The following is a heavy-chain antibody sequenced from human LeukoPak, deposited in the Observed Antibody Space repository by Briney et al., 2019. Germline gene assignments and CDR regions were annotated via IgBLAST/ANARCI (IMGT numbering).Heavy chain of an antibody. Sequence: PSETLSLTCTVSGGSISSSSYYWGWIRQPPGKGLEWIASVFYSGTTFYNPSLKSRVTMSVDTSKNQFSLKLSSVTATDTAVYYCARPIGYKPLDAFDIWGQGTMVTVSS. D-gene: IGHD2-2*02. CDR2: VFYSGTT. CDR1: GGSISSSSYY. CDR3: ARPIGYKPLDAFDI. J-gene: IGHJ3*02. V-gene: IGHV4-39*01.